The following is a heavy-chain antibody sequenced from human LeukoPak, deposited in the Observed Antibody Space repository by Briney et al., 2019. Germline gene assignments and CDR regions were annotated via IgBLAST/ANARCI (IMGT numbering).Heavy chain of an antibody. CDR2: INHSGST. J-gene: IGHJ2*01. CDR1: GGSFSGYY. Sequence: PSETLSLTCAVYGGSFSGYYWSWIRQPPGKGLEWIGEINHSGSTNYNPSLKSRVTISVDTSKNQFSLKLSSVTAADTAVYYCRYYGSGSPVRDLWGRGTLVTVSS. CDR3: RYYGSGSPVRDL. V-gene: IGHV4-34*01. D-gene: IGHD3-10*01.